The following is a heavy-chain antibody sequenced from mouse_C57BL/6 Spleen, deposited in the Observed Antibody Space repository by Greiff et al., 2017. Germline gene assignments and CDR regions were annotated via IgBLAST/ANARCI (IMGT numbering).Heavy chain of an antibody. Sequence: QVRLQQSGAELARPGASVKMSCKASGYTFTSYTMHWVKQRPGQGLEWIGYINPSSGYTKYNQKFKDKATLTADKSSSTAYMQLSSLTSEDSAVYYCARSDLEGPWFAYWGQGTLVTVSA. CDR2: INPSSGYT. CDR1: GYTFTSYT. J-gene: IGHJ3*01. V-gene: IGHV1-4*01. CDR3: ARSDLEGPWFAY. D-gene: IGHD2-10*02.